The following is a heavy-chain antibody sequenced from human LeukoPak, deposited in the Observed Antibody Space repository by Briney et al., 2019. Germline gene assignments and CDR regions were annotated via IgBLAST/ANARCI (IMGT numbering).Heavy chain of an antibody. Sequence: SSETLSLTCTVSGGSISSYNYYWGWIRQPPGKGLEWIGSIYYSGSTYYNPSLKSRVTISVDTSKNRFSLRLSSVTAADTAAYYCVRLPRMRAAAGTVVDYWGQGTLVTVSS. D-gene: IGHD6-13*01. J-gene: IGHJ4*02. CDR1: GGSISSYNYY. V-gene: IGHV4-39*01. CDR3: VRLPRMRAAAGTVVDY. CDR2: IYYSGST.